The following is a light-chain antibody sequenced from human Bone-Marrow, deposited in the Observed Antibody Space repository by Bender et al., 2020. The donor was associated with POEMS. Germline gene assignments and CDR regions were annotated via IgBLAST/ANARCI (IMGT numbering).Light chain of an antibody. J-gene: IGLJ1*01. CDR3: SSYAGSNIFYV. V-gene: IGLV2-14*02. CDR2: EVR. Sequence: QSALTQPASVSGSPGQSITISCTGASSDVGSYDLVSWYLQHPGKAPKLIIYEVRKRPSGVSNRFSGSKSDNTASLTVSGLQAEDEADYYCSSYAGSNIFYVFGTGTKVTVL. CDR1: SSDVGSYDL.